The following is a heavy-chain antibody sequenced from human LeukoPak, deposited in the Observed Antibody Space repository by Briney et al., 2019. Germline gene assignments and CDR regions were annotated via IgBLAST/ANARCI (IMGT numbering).Heavy chain of an antibody. D-gene: IGHD3-3*01. CDR3: ARPATDPESGYYYYMDV. CDR2: IYYSGST. V-gene: IGHV4-39*01. CDR1: GGSISSSSYY. J-gene: IGHJ6*03. Sequence: PSETLSLTCTVSGGSISSSSYYWGWIRQPPGKGLEWIGSIYYSGSTYYNPSLKSRVTISVDTSKNQFSLKLSSVTAADTAVYYCARPATDPESGYYYYMDVWGKGTTVTVSS.